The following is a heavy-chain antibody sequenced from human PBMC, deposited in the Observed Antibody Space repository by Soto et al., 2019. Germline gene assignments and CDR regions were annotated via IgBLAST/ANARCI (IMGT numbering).Heavy chain of an antibody. J-gene: IGHJ2*01. CDR3: AKDATLIKGWYFDI. CDR2: ITASADST. D-gene: IGHD3-16*01. V-gene: IGHV3-23*01. CDR1: GFTFRNYG. Sequence: DVQLLQSGGGLVQPGGSPRLSCAASGFTFRNYGMMWVRQASGKGLEWVSSITASADSTYYADSVKGRFTVSRDNSKSTLYLQMSSVRVEDTAMYYCAKDATLIKGWYFDIWGRGTLVSVSS.